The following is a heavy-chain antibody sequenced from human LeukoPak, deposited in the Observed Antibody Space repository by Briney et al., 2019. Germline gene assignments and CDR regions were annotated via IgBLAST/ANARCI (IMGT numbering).Heavy chain of an antibody. CDR1: GFTFSSYA. J-gene: IGHJ4*02. D-gene: IGHD6-13*01. V-gene: IGHV3-11*06. CDR2: ISGTSTYT. Sequence: GGSLRLSCAASGFTFSSYAMSWVRQAPGKGLEWISYISGTSTYTNYADSVKGRFTISRDNAKNSLYLQMNSLRAEDTAVYYCARALGGSWYADYWGQGTLVTVSS. CDR3: ARALGGSWYADY.